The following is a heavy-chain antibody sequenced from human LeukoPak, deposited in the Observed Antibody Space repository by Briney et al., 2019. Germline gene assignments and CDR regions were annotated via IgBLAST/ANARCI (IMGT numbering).Heavy chain of an antibody. CDR1: GFTFSNYY. CDR2: ISSSGSTI. CDR3: ARVAPAGTHPDY. J-gene: IGHJ4*02. V-gene: IGHV3-11*04. Sequence: GGSLRLSCAASGFTFSNYYMSWIRQAPGKGLEWVSYISSSGSTIYYADSVKGRSTISRDNAKNSLYLQMNSLRAEDTAVYYCARVAPAGTHPDYWGQGTLVTVSS. D-gene: IGHD6-13*01.